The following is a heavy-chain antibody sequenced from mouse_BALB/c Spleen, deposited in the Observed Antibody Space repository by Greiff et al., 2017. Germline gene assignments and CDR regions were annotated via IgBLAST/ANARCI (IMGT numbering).Heavy chain of an antibody. V-gene: IGHV6-6*02. Sequence: DVMLVESGGGLVQPGGSMKLSCVASGFTFSNYWMNWVRQSPGKGLEWVAEIRLKSNNYATHYAESVKGRFTISRDDSKSSVYLQMNNLRAEDTGIYYCTRGNGYERFAYWGQGTLVTVSA. J-gene: IGHJ3*01. CDR1: GFTFSNYW. D-gene: IGHD2-2*01. CDR3: TRGNGYERFAY. CDR2: IRLKSNNYAT.